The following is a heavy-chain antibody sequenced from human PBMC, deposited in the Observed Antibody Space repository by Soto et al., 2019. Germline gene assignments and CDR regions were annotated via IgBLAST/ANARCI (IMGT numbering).Heavy chain of an antibody. D-gene: IGHD2-15*01. J-gene: IGHJ4*02. Sequence: QVQLVESGGGVVQPGTSLRLSCAASGFIFSNYGMHWVRQAPGKGLEWVALISFDGKNRNYADSVKGRFTIYRDNPKNTLYLEMNSQRPEDTAFYYCAKRGGVVGGSEHPFFEYWGQGTLVTVSS. CDR2: ISFDGKNR. CDR1: GFIFSNYG. V-gene: IGHV3-30*18. CDR3: AKRGGVVGGSEHPFFEY.